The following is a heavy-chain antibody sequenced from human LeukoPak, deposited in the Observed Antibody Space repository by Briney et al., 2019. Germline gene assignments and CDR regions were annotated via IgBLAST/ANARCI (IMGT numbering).Heavy chain of an antibody. Sequence: GGSLRLSCAASGFTFSSYEMNWVRQAPGKGLEWVSYISSSGSTIYYADSVKGRFTISRDNAKNSLYLQMNSLRAEDTAVYYCARVAWEPLKPSFDYWGQGTLVTVSS. V-gene: IGHV3-48*03. CDR3: ARVAWEPLKPSFDY. J-gene: IGHJ4*02. CDR2: ISSSGSTI. CDR1: GFTFSSYE. D-gene: IGHD1-26*01.